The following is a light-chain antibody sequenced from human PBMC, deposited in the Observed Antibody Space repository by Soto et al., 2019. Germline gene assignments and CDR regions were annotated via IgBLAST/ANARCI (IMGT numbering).Light chain of an antibody. CDR2: GAS. Sequence: EIVMTQSPASLSVSPGEGATLSCRASQTIASNLAWYQQKPGQAPRLLIHGASTRATGVPDRFSGSGSGTDFTLTSSSLQSEDFAVYYCQQYHNWPPQYTFGQGTTLQIK. CDR1: QTIASN. V-gene: IGKV3-15*01. CDR3: QQYHNWPPQYT. J-gene: IGKJ2*01.